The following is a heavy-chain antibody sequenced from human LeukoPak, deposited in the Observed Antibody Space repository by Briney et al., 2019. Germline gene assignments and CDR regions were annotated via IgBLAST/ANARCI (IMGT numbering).Heavy chain of an antibody. CDR3: AKSIPTIAVAVSTRQ. J-gene: IGHJ4*02. CDR2: IRYDGSDK. Sequence: GGSLRLSCAASGFTFGGSGMHWVRQAPGKGLEWVAFIRYDGSDKHYAGSVKGRFTISRDNSKNTLYLQMNSLRAEDTAVYYCAKSIPTIAVAVSTRQWGQGTLVTVSS. V-gene: IGHV3-30*02. D-gene: IGHD6-19*01. CDR1: GFTFGGSG.